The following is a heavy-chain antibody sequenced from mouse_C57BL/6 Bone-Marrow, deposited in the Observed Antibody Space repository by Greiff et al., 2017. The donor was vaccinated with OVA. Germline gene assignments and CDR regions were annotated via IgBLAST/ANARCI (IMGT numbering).Heavy chain of an antibody. V-gene: IGHV3-6*01. CDR1: GYSITSGYY. CDR3: ARASSGYEYYFDY. J-gene: IGHJ2*01. CDR2: ISYDGSN. D-gene: IGHD3-2*02. Sequence: VQLQESGPGLVKPSQSLSLTCSVTGYSITSGYYWNWIRQFPGNKLEWMGYISYDGSNNYNPSLKNRISITRDTSKNQFFLKLNSMTTEDTATYYCARASSGYEYYFDYWGQGTTLTVSS.